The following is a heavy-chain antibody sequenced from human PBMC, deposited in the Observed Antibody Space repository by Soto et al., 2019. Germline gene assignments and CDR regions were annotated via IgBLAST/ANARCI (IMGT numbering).Heavy chain of an antibody. CDR2: IYYSGST. Sequence: SETLSLTCTVSGASISSYYWSWIRQPPGKGLEWIGYIYYSGSTSYNPSLKSRVSISVDTSKNQFSLKLSSVTAADTAVYYCARVARTGQYYFDFWGQGALVTVSS. CDR3: ARVARTGQYYFDF. CDR1: GASISSYY. V-gene: IGHV4-59*01. D-gene: IGHD1-1*01. J-gene: IGHJ4*02.